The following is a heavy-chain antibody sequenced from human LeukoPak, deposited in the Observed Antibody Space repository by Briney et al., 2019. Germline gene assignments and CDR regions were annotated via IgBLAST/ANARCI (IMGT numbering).Heavy chain of an antibody. J-gene: IGHJ4*02. D-gene: IGHD6-19*01. V-gene: IGHV4-34*01. Sequence: PSETLSLTCAVYGGSFSGYYWSWIRQPPGKGLEWIGEINHSGSTNYNPSLKSRVTISVDTSKNQFSLKLSSVTAADTAVYYCARVPLAVAGTTPFDYWGQGALVTVSS. CDR2: INHSGST. CDR3: ARVPLAVAGTTPFDY. CDR1: GGSFSGYY.